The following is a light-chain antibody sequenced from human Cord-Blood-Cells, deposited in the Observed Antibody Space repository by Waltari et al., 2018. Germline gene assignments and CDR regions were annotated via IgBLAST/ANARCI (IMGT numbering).Light chain of an antibody. CDR3: SSYTSSSTYV. J-gene: IGLJ1*01. CDR1: SSDVGGYNY. V-gene: IGLV2-14*01. CDR2: EVS. Sequence: QSALTQPASVSGSPGQSITISCTGTSSDVGGYNYVSWYQQHPGKAPKLMIYEVSNRPSGVSNRFSCSESGNTASLTISGLQAEDEADYYCSSYTSSSTYVFGTGTKVTVL.